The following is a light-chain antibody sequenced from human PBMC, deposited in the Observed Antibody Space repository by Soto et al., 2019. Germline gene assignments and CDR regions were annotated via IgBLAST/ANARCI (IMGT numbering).Light chain of an antibody. CDR3: QQLNNYPFT. CDR1: QGASRS. V-gene: IGKV1-9*01. CDR2: AAS. J-gene: IGKJ5*01. Sequence: IQLTQSPSSLSASVGDRVTITCRASQGASRSLAWYQHRPGKAPNLLIFAASTLHSGVPSRFSGSGSGTDFTLTIDTLQPEDFATYYCQQLNNYPFTFGQGTRLEI.